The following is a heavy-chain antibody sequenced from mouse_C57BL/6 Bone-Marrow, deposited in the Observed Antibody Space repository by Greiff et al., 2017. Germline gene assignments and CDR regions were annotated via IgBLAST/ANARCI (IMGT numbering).Heavy chain of an antibody. Sequence: QVQLQQSGAELARPGASVKLSCKASGYTFTSYGISWVKQRTGQGLEWIGEIYPRSGNTYYNEKFKGKATLTADKSSSTAYMELRSLTAEDSAVDFCARRGQLGSYAMDDWGQGTSVTVSS. J-gene: IGHJ4*01. V-gene: IGHV1-81*01. CDR2: IYPRSGNT. D-gene: IGHD4-1*02. CDR3: ARRGQLGSYAMDD. CDR1: GYTFTSYG.